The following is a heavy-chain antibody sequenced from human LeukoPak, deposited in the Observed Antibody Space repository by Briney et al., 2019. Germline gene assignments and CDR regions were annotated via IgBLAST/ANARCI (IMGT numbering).Heavy chain of an antibody. Sequence: SETLSLTCTVSGGSINSSTYYGGWIRQPPGKGLEWIGSIYYSGSTYYNPSLKSRVTISEDMSKNQFSLKLTSVTAADTAVYYCAGLSLADSVWGQGTLVTVSS. CDR1: GGSINSSTYY. J-gene: IGHJ4*02. V-gene: IGHV4-39*01. CDR3: AGLSLADSV. D-gene: IGHD3-10*01. CDR2: IYYSGST.